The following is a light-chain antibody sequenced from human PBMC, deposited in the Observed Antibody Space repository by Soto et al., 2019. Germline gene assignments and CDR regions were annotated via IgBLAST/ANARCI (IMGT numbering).Light chain of an antibody. CDR2: GAS. CDR1: QSVSSSY. CDR3: LLLSSLPRYT. Sequence: EIVLTQSPGTLSLSPGERATLSCRASQSVSSSYLAWYRQKPGQAPRLLIYGASRRATGIPDRFSGSGSGTDFRLIIRTLEPGDFLMYYWLLLSSLPRYTFSQGTKLEIK. V-gene: IGKV3-20*01. J-gene: IGKJ2*01.